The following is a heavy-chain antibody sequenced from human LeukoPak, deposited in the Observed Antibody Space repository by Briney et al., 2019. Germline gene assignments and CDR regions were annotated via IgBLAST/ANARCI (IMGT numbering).Heavy chain of an antibody. Sequence: SETLSLTCNVSGDSLGATYWSWIRQPAGKGLEWIGRIYTRGSTDYNPSLKSRVTLSLDTSKKQLSLKQTSVTAADTAVYYCARDPRPVPAAAGSFHIWGQGTLVIVSS. J-gene: IGHJ3*02. CDR3: ARDPRPVPAAAGSFHI. CDR1: GDSLGATY. D-gene: IGHD6-13*01. V-gene: IGHV4-4*07. CDR2: IYTRGST.